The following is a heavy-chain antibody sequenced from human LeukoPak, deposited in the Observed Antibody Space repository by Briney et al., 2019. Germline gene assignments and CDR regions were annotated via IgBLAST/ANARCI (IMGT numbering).Heavy chain of an antibody. CDR1: GFTFSSYS. J-gene: IGHJ5*02. CDR2: ISSSSSYI. Sequence: GGSLRLSCAASGFTFSSYSMNWVRQAPGKGLEWVSSISSSSSYIYYADSVKGRFTISRDNAKNSLYLQMNSLRAEDTAVYYCARGVVPSAINGFDPWGQGTLVTVSS. D-gene: IGHD2-2*02. V-gene: IGHV3-21*01. CDR3: ARGVVPSAINGFDP.